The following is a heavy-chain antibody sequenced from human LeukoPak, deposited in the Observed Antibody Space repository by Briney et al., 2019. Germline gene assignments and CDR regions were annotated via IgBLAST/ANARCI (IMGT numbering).Heavy chain of an antibody. CDR1: GGSISSYY. V-gene: IGHV4-59*01. CDR2: IYYSGST. CDR3: ARAYGTA. J-gene: IGHJ5*02. Sequence: PSETLSLTCTVSGGSISSYYWSWIRQPPGKGLEWIGYIYYSGSTNYNPSLKSRVTISVDTSKNQFSLKLSSVTAADTAVYYCARAYGTAWGQGTLATVSS. D-gene: IGHD3-10*01.